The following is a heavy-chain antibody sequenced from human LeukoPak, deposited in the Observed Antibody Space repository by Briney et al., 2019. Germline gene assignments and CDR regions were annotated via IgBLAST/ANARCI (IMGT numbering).Heavy chain of an antibody. CDR2: VYYSGTT. CDR3: AGDRYYDSSDYWWFDP. J-gene: IGHJ5*02. Sequence: PSETLSLTCTVSGDSISRYYWSWIRQPPGKGLEWIGYVYYSGTTYYNPSLKSRVTISVDRSKNQFSLKLSSVTAADTAVYYCAGDRYYDSSDYWWFDPWGQGVLVTVSS. D-gene: IGHD3-22*01. V-gene: IGHV4-59*01. CDR1: GDSISRYY.